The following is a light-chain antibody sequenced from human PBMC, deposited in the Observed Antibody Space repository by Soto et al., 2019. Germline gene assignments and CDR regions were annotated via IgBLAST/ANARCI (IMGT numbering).Light chain of an antibody. V-gene: IGLV2-8*01. J-gene: IGLJ1*01. Sequence: QSVLTQPPSASGSPGQSVTISCTGTKSDIGVYDFVSWYQHHPGKAPRLIIYEVVQRPSGVPDRFSGSKSGNTASLTVSGLPAAYEADYFCKSYAGSNNYVFGSGTKLTVL. CDR2: EVV. CDR1: KSDIGVYDF. CDR3: KSYAGSNNYV.